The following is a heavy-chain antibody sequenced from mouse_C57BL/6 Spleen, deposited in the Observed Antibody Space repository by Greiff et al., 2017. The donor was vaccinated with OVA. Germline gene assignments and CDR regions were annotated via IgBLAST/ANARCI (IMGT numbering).Heavy chain of an antibody. D-gene: IGHD2-1*01. J-gene: IGHJ4*01. CDR2: INYDGSST. Sequence: VKLVESEGGLVQPGSSMKLSCTASGFTFSDYYMAWVRQVPEKGLEWVANINYDGSSTYYLDSLKSRFIISRDNAKNILYLQMSSLKSEDTATYYCARTYYGKGYAMDYWGQGTLVTVSS. CDR1: GFTFSDYY. V-gene: IGHV5-16*01. CDR3: ARTYYGKGYAMDY.